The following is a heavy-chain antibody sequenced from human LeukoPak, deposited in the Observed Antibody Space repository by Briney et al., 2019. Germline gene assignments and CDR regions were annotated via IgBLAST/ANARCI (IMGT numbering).Heavy chain of an antibody. J-gene: IGHJ4*02. CDR3: ARVRTYYDFWSGFDY. V-gene: IGHV4-30-2*01. CDR2: IYHSGST. D-gene: IGHD3-3*01. CDR1: GGSISSGGYY. Sequence: SETLSLTCTVSGGSISSGGYYWSWIRQPPGKGLEWIGYIYHSGSTYYNPSLKSRVTISVDRSKNQFSLKLSSVTAADTAVYYCARVRTYYDFWSGFDYWGQGTLVTVSS.